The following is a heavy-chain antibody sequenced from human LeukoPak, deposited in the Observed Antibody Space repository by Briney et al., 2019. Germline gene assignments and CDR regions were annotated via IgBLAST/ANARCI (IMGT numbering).Heavy chain of an antibody. CDR3: ARGVCTSTSCFAGDYGMDV. Sequence: SETLSLTCTVSGGSISSYYWSWIRQPPGKGLEWIGYISYSGSTKYNPSLKSRVTISVDTSKNHFSLNLGSVTAADTAVYYCARGVCTSTSCFAGDYGMDVWGQGTTVTASS. CDR1: GGSISSYY. J-gene: IGHJ6*02. D-gene: IGHD2-2*01. CDR2: ISYSGST. V-gene: IGHV4-59*08.